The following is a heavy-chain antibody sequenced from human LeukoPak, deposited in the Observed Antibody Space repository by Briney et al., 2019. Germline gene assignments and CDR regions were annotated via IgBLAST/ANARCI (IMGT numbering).Heavy chain of an antibody. CDR2: SNHTGNT. V-gene: IGHV4-34*01. CDR3: ARVSWVTTAATGTDAFDT. Sequence: SETLSLTCAVYGGSLSHYYWSWIRQPPGKGLEWIGESNHTGNTNYNPSLKSRVTISVDASKNQFSLKLRSLTAADTAVYYCARVSWVTTAATGTDAFDTWGQGTVVTVSS. CDR1: GGSLSHYY. J-gene: IGHJ3*02. D-gene: IGHD6-13*01.